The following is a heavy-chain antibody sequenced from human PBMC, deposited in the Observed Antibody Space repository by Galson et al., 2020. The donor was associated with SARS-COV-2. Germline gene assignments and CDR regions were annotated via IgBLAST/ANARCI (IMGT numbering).Heavy chain of an antibody. Sequence: STTLSLTCVVYGGSFSGYYFSCIRQTPGKVPGRHWEINSIGRTNYNQSPKTPVPISVDTSKNHFSLKLSSVTAADTAVYYCAREENFFLVVTATRMCYFDYWGRGNLATVSS. D-gene: IGHD2-21*02. J-gene: IGHJ4*02. CDR1: GGSFSGYY. CDR2: INSIGRT. CDR3: AREENFFLVVTATRMCYFDY. V-gene: IGHV4-34*01.